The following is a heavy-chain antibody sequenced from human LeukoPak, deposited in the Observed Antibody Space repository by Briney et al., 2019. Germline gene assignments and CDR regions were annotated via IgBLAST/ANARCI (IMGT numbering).Heavy chain of an antibody. CDR3: ARGGQWLAPWAFDI. D-gene: IGHD6-19*01. Sequence: SETLSLTCTVSGGSISGYYWSWIRQSPEEGLEWIGYIYYSGSIKYNPSLKSRVTIVLDTSKNQISLKLSSVTAADTAVYYCARGGQWLAPWAFDIWGQGTMVTVSS. J-gene: IGHJ3*02. CDR1: GGSISGYY. CDR2: IYYSGSI. V-gene: IGHV4-59*08.